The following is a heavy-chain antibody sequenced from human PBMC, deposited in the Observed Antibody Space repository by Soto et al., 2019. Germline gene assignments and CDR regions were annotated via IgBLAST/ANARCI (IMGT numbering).Heavy chain of an antibody. CDR1: GGSFSGYY. D-gene: IGHD1-7*01. CDR2: INHSGST. CDR3: ARGLNPYNRNYDRRNRGNWFDP. V-gene: IGHV4-34*01. J-gene: IGHJ5*02. Sequence: PSETLSLTCAVYGGSFSGYYWSWIRQPPGKGLEWIGEINHSGSTNYNPSLKSRVTISVDTSKNQFSLKLSSVTAADTAVYYCARGLNPYNRNYDRRNRGNWFDPWGQGTLVTVSS.